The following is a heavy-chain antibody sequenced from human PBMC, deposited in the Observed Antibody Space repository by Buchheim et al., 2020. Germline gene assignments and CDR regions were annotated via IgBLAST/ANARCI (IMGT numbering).Heavy chain of an antibody. CDR1: GYTFTSYD. J-gene: IGHJ6*02. CDR3: ARRMGYMVRGVIMDYYYYGMDV. CDR2: MNPNSGNT. Sequence: QVQLVQSGAEVKKPGASVKVSCKASGYTFTSYDINWVRQATGQGLEWMGWMNPNSGNTGYAQKFQGRVTMTRNTSISTAYMELSSLRSEDTAVYYCARRMGYMVRGVIMDYYYYGMDVWGQGTT. V-gene: IGHV1-8*01. D-gene: IGHD3-10*01.